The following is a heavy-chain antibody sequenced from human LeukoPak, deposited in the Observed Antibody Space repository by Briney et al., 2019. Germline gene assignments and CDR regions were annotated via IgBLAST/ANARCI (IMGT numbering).Heavy chain of an antibody. CDR3: ARRSRITMVRGVIGNAFDI. V-gene: IGHV1-69*04. D-gene: IGHD3-10*01. CDR1: GGTFSSYA. J-gene: IGHJ3*02. Sequence: SVKVSCKASGGTFSSYAISWVRQAPGQGLEWMGRIIPILGIANYAQKFQGRVTITADKSTSTAYMELSSLRSEDTAVYYCARRSRITMVRGVIGNAFDIWGQGTMVTVSS. CDR2: IIPILGIA.